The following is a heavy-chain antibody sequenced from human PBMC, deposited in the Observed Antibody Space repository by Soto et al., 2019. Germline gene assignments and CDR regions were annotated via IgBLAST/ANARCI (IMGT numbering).Heavy chain of an antibody. Sequence: PSETLSLTCTVSGGSISSYYWSWIRQPPGKGLEWIGYIYYSGSTNYNPSLKSRVTISVDTSKNQFSLKLSSVTAADTAVYYCARRGENYYYYYMDVWGKGTTVTV. CDR2: IYYSGST. V-gene: IGHV4-59*08. CDR1: GGSISSYY. CDR3: ARRGENYYYYYMDV. D-gene: IGHD2-21*01. J-gene: IGHJ6*03.